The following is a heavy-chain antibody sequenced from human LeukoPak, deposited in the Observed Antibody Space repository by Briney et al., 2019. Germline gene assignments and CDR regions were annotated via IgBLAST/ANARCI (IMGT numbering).Heavy chain of an antibody. CDR3: AKGWEAYCGDNCYSAFDY. CDR1: GFTFSSYA. D-gene: IGHD2-21*01. V-gene: IGHV3-23*01. J-gene: IGHJ4*02. CDR2: ISGSGGST. Sequence: PGGSLRLSCAASGFTFSSYAMSWVRQAPGKGLEWVSAISGSGGSTYYADSVKGRFTISRDNSKDMLYLQMNSLRAEDTSVYYCAKGWEAYCGDNCYSAFDYWGQGTLVTVSS.